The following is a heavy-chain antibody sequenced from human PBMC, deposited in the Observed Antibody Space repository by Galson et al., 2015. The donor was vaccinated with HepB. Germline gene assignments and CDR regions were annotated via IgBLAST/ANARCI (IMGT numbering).Heavy chain of an antibody. Sequence: SLRLSCAASRFSFSSYEMNWVRQAPGKGLEWVSYISGSGDTIYYADSVKGRFTISRDNAKGSLYLQMNSLRAEDTAVYYCARESYGDSSDFDSWGQGTLVTVSS. CDR1: RFSFSSYE. V-gene: IGHV3-48*03. CDR3: ARESYGDSSDFDS. J-gene: IGHJ4*02. D-gene: IGHD4-17*01. CDR2: ISGSGDTI.